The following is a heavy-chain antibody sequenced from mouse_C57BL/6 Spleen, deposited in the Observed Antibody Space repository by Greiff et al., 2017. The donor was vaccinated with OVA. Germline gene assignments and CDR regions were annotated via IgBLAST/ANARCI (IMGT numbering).Heavy chain of an antibody. Sequence: VQLQQPGAELVMPGASVKLSCKASGYTFTSYWMHWVKQRPGQGLEWIGELDPSDSYTNYHHKFKGKSTLTVAKSSSTAYMQLSRLTSEDSAVYYCARGGLCGFAYWGQGTLVTVSA. D-gene: IGHD3-3*01. CDR2: LDPSDSYT. CDR1: GYTFTSYW. V-gene: IGHV1-69*01. CDR3: ARGGLCGFAY. J-gene: IGHJ3*01.